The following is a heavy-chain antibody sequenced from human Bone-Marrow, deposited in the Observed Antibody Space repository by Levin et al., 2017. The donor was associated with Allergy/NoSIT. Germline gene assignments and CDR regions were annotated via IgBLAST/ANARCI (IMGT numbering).Heavy chain of an antibody. CDR2: ITKDGSKK. V-gene: IGHV3-30*03. CDR1: GFTFSDYG. CDR3: ARDHPEYFFDP. J-gene: IGHJ5*02. D-gene: IGHD2/OR15-2a*01. Sequence: LSLTCAVSGFTFSDYGMHWVRQAPGKGLEWVASITKDGSKKYYLDSVKGRSTLSRDSSKNTVSLQMNSLTADDTAVYFCARDHPEYFFDPLGQGTLVIVSS.